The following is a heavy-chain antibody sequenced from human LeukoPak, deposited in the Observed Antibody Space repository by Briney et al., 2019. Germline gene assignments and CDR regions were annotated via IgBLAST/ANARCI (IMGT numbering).Heavy chain of an antibody. D-gene: IGHD3-9*01. CDR3: ASSEGYFDWLLSLFDY. CDR1: GYTFTSYD. CDR2: MNPNSGNT. J-gene: IGHJ4*02. Sequence: ASVKVSCKASGYTFTSYDINWVRQATGQGLEWMGWMNPNSGNTGYAQKFQGRVTMTRNTSISTAYMELSSLRAEDTAVYYCASSEGYFDWLLSLFDYWGQGTLVTVSS. V-gene: IGHV1-8*01.